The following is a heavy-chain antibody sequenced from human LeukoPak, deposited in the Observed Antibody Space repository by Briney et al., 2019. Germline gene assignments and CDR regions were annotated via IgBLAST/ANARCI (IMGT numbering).Heavy chain of an antibody. D-gene: IGHD4/OR15-4a*01. V-gene: IGHV3-23*01. J-gene: IGHJ4*02. CDR1: GFTFSSYS. Sequence: GGSLRLSCAASGFTFSSYSKSWVRQAPGKGLEWVSGTSDRGDYTYYADSVKGRFTISRDTSKNTLYLQMNSLRAEDTALYFCAKKAQYDGHYPLDYWGQGTLVTVSA. CDR2: TSDRGDYT. CDR3: AKKAQYDGHYPLDY.